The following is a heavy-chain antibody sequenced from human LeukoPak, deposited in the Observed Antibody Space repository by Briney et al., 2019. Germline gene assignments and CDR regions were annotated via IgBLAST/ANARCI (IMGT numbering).Heavy chain of an antibody. J-gene: IGHJ5*02. D-gene: IGHD5-18*01. Sequence: SETLSLTCSVSGGSIRSYYWSWIRQPPGKGLEWIGYIYYSGSTNYNPSLKSRVTISVDTSKNQFSLKLSSVTAADTAVYYCASSEYSYGYDTHWFDPWGQGTLVTVSS. CDR2: IYYSGST. CDR1: GGSIRSYY. V-gene: IGHV4-59*01. CDR3: ASSEYSYGYDTHWFDP.